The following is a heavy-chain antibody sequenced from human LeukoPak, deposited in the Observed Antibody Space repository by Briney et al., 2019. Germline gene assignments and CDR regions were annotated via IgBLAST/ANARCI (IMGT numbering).Heavy chain of an antibody. CDR1: GGTFSSYA. D-gene: IGHD3-22*01. CDR2: IIPIFGTA. CDR3: RRKGESITMMSPPDY. Sequence: SVKVSCKASGGTFSSYAISWVRQAPGQRLEWMGRIIPIFGTANYAQKFQGRVTITTDESTSTAYTELSSLRPEDTALYYWRRKGESITMMSPPDYWGEGTLVTVSS. J-gene: IGHJ4*02. V-gene: IGHV1-69*05.